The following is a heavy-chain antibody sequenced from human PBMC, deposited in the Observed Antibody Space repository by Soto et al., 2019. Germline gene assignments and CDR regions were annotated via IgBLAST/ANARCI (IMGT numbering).Heavy chain of an antibody. CDR2: IDWDDDK. V-gene: IGHV2-70*01. J-gene: IGHJ6*02. CDR3: ARTPITMVRGVISDSLCMDV. Sequence: VSGPTLVNPTQTLTLTCTFSGFSLSTSGMCVSWIRQPPGKALEWLALIDWDDDKYYSTSLKTRLTISKDTSKNQVVLTMTNMDPVDTATYYCARTPITMVRGVISDSLCMDVWGQGTTVTVSS. D-gene: IGHD3-10*01. CDR1: GFSLSTSGMC.